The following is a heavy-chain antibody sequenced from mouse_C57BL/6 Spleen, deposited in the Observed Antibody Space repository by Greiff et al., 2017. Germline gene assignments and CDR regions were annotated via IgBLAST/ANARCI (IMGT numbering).Heavy chain of an antibody. D-gene: IGHD1-1*01. CDR1: GYTFTSYW. V-gene: IGHV1-64*01. CDR2: ILPNSGSN. CDR3: SLLRLYYFDY. J-gene: IGHJ2*01. Sequence: VQLQQPGAELVKPGASVKLSCKASGYTFTSYWLHWVKQRPGQGLEWIGMILPNSGSNNNNEKFKSKATLTVDKSSSTAYMQLSSLTTSDSSVFYCSLLRLYYFDYWGQGTTLTVSS.